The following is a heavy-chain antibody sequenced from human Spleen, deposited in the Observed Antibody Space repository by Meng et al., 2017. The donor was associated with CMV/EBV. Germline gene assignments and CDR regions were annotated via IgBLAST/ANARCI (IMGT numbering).Heavy chain of an antibody. D-gene: IGHD1-14*01. CDR3: ARDRLQTSRYYYGMDV. CDR2: IIVSGGET. Sequence: GGSLRLSCAASGFTFSTYAMSWVRQAPGKGLEWVSTIIVSGGETFYADSVKGRFTISRDNSKNTLYLQMNNLSADDTAVYYCARDRLQTSRYYYGMDVWGQGTTVTVSS. J-gene: IGHJ6*02. V-gene: IGHV3-23*01. CDR1: GFTFSTYA.